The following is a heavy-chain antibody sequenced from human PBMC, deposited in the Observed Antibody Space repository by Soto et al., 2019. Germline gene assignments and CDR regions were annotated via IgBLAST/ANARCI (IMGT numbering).Heavy chain of an antibody. J-gene: IGHJ4*02. CDR3: AKEGPITNWYFDY. D-gene: IGHD1-1*01. V-gene: IGHV3-30*18. CDR1: GFTFSNYG. Sequence: QVQLVESEGGVVQPGRSLRLSCTASGFTFSNYGMHWVRQAPGKGLEWVTVISYDGNVAYYADSVKGRFTSSRDNSKNKLYLQMNSLRTEDTAVYYCAKEGPITNWYFDYWGQGTLVTVSS. CDR2: ISYDGNVA.